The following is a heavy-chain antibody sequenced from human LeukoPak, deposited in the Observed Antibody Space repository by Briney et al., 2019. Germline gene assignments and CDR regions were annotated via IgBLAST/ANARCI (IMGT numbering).Heavy chain of an antibody. CDR2: IYPGDSDT. V-gene: IGHV5-51*01. CDR1: GYSFTSYW. J-gene: IGHJ3*02. D-gene: IGHD5-18*01. CDR3: ARLKVDTAMVFDAFDI. Sequence: GESLKISCKGSGYSFTSYWIGWVRQMPGKGLEWMGIIYPGDSDTRYSPSFQGQVTISADKSISTACLQWSSLKASDTAMYYCARLKVDTAMVFDAFDIWGQGTMVTVSS.